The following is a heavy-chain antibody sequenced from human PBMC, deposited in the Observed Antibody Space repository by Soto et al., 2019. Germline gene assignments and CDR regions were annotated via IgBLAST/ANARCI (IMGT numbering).Heavy chain of an antibody. CDR3: VRRIAVKPRYYFDY. CDR2: IYYTGSS. V-gene: IGHV4-30-4*01. D-gene: IGHD6-6*01. J-gene: IGHJ4*02. CDR1: CGSIISGDYY. Sequence: PSETLSLTCTFSCGSIISGDYYWSWVRQPPGEDLEYIGYIYYTGSSYSNPSLKSRVTISVDTSKNQFSLKLTSVTAADTAVYYCVRRIAVKPRYYFDYWGQGTLVTVSS.